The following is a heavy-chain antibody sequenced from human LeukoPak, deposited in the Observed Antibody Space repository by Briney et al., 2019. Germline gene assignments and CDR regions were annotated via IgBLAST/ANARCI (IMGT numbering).Heavy chain of an antibody. Sequence: RGSLRLSCAASGFTFSTTAMTWVRQAPGKGLEWVSGISNSGGSTDYADSVKGRFTISRDNSKNTLSLQMNSLRAEDTAVYYCAKDLNWPRSEYWGQGTLVTVSS. CDR3: AKDLNWPRSEY. D-gene: IGHD1-20*01. V-gene: IGHV3-23*01. CDR1: GFTFSTTA. J-gene: IGHJ4*02. CDR2: ISNSGGST.